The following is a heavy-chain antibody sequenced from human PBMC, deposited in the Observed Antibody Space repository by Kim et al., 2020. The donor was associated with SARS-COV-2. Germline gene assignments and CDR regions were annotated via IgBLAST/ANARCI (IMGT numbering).Heavy chain of an antibody. CDR3: AKDSGYSSSWYAS. V-gene: IGHV3-9*01. Sequence: YADSVKGRFTISRDNAKNSLYLQMNSLRAEDTALYYCAKDSGYSSSWYASWGQGTLVTVSS. J-gene: IGHJ4*02. D-gene: IGHD6-13*01.